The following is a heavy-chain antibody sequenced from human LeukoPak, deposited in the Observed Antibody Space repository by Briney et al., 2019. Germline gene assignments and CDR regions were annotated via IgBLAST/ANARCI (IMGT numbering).Heavy chain of an antibody. J-gene: IGHJ4*02. D-gene: IGHD3-10*01. CDR2: ISRNSGSI. CDR3: ATEYGSGSYYGSVNFDY. CDR1: GFTFGDYA. Sequence: GGSLRLSCAASGFTFGDYAMNWVRQAPGKGLEWVSAISRNSGSICYADSVKGRFTISRDNAKNSLYLQMNSLRAENTALYYCATEYGSGSYYGSVNFDYWGQGTLVTVSS. V-gene: IGHV3-9*01.